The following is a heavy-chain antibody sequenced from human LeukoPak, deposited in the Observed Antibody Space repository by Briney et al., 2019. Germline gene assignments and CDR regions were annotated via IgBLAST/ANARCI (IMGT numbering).Heavy chain of an antibody. J-gene: IGHJ3*02. CDR1: GDSISSGSYY. CDR3: ARHVILLDSSGYEAGTFDI. D-gene: IGHD3-22*01. V-gene: IGHV4-39*01. Sequence: PSETLSLTCTVSGDSISSGSYYWGWIRQPPGKGLEWIATIYYSGSTYNNPSLKSRVTIAVDTSKNQFSLKLSSVTAADTAVYYCARHVILLDSSGYEAGTFDIWGQGTMVTVSS. CDR2: IYYSGST.